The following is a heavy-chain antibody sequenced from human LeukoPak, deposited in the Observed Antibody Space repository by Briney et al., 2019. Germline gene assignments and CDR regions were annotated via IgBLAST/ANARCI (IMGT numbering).Heavy chain of an antibody. CDR3: AKDRSFIGLDI. CDR1: GVKFYDHA. CDR2: IKWNGGRT. J-gene: IGHJ3*02. V-gene: IGHV3-20*04. Sequence: GSLRLSCAASGVKFYDHAMSWVPQVPGKGGWLVSGIKWNGGRTGYAASVTGRFTISRDNAKHSLYLQMNSLRAEDTAFYYCAKDRSFIGLDIWGQGTMVIVSS. D-gene: IGHD1-26*01.